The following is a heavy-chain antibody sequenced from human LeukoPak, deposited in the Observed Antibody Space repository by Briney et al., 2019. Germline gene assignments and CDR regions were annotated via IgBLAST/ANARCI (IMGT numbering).Heavy chain of an antibody. J-gene: IGHJ4*02. CDR1: GGPISSTNYY. V-gene: IGHV4-39*01. CDR2: IYYSGST. CDR3: ATSGWYLLPGIY. Sequence: SETLSLTCTVSGGPISSTNYYWGWIRQPPGKGLEWIGSIYYSGSTYYNPSLKSRVTISVDTSKNQFSLKLSSVTAADTAVFYCATSGWYLLPGIYWGQGTLVTVSS. D-gene: IGHD6-19*01.